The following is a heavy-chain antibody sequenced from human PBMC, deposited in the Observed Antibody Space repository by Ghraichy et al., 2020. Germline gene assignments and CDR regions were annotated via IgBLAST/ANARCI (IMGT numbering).Heavy chain of an antibody. CDR2: ISGRGDTS. J-gene: IGHJ4*02. V-gene: IGHV3-23*01. Sequence: GGSLRLSCAASGFSFSTYALTWVRQAPGKGLEWVSIISGRGDTSFYADSVKGRFTVSRDNSKNTVYLQMNSLRNEDTAVYYCAKRFGATGSRNGYYFDYWGQGAHVTVSS. CDR3: AKRFGATGSRNGYYFDY. D-gene: IGHD1-1*01. CDR1: GFSFSTYA.